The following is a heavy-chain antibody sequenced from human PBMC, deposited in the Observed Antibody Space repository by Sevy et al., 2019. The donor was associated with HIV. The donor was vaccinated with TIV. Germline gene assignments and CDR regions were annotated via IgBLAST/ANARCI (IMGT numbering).Heavy chain of an antibody. D-gene: IGHD3-22*01. CDR2: IRSKAYGGTT. Sequence: GGSLRLSCTASGLTFDDYTMSWFRQAPGKGLEWVGFIRSKAYGGTTEYAASVKGRFTISRDDSKSIAFLQMNSLKTEDTAVYYCTRDLGYYDSSRMYDYWGQGTLVTVSS. CDR1: GLTFDDYT. J-gene: IGHJ4*02. V-gene: IGHV3-49*03. CDR3: TRDLGYYDSSRMYDY.